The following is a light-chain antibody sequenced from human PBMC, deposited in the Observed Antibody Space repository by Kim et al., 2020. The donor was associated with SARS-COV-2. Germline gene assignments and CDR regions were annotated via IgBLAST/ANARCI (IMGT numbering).Light chain of an antibody. J-gene: IGKJ1*01. CDR3: QQYDTYSA. CDR1: QSINSW. V-gene: IGKV1-5*01. Sequence: DIQMTQSPSTLSASVGDRVTITCRASQSINSWLAWYQQKPGKAPKLLIYDASSLESGVPPRFSGSGTGTEFTLTISSLQPDDFATYYFQQYDTYSAFGQGTKVDI. CDR2: DAS.